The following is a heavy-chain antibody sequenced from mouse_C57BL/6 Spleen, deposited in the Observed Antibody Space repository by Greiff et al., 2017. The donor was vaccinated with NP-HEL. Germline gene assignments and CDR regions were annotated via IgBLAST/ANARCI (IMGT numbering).Heavy chain of an antibody. CDR2: FHPYNDDT. CDR3: AIYYDYEGYFDV. Sequence: QVQLKESGAELVKPGASVKMSCKASGYTFTTYPIEWMKQNHGKSLEWIGNFHPYNDDTKYNETFKGKATLTVEKSSSTVYLGLSRVTAFDSAVYYCAIYYDYEGYFDVWGTGTTVTVSS. V-gene: IGHV1-47*01. J-gene: IGHJ1*03. CDR1: GYTFTTYP. D-gene: IGHD2-4*01.